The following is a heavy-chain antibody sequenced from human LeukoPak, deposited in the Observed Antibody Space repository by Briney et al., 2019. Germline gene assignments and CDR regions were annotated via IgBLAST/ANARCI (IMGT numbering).Heavy chain of an antibody. D-gene: IGHD5-24*01. CDR2: IYSGGST. V-gene: IGHV3-53*01. CDR1: GGSLTNLY. CDR3: ATANRDGPSW. J-gene: IGHJ4*02. Sequence: HPSETLSLTCTVSGGSLTNLYMSWVRQAPGKGLEWVSVIYSGGSTYYADSVKGRFTISRDNSKNTLYLQMNSLRAEDTAVYYCATANRDGPSWWGQGTLVTVSS.